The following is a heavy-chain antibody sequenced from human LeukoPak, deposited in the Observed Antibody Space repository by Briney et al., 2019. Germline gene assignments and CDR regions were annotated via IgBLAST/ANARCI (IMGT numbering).Heavy chain of an antibody. D-gene: IGHD5-24*01. CDR1: GGSISSYY. V-gene: IGHV4-59*01. CDR2: ICYSGST. Sequence: SETLSLTCTVSGGSISSYYWSWIRQPPGKGLEWIGYICYSGSTNYNPSLKSRVTISVDTSKNQLSLKMSSVTAADTAVYYCARFDGYYGMDVWGKGTTVTVSS. J-gene: IGHJ6*04. CDR3: ARFDGYYGMDV.